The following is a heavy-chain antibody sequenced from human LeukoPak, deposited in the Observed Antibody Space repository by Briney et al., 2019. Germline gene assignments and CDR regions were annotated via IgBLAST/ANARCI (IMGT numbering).Heavy chain of an antibody. V-gene: IGHV4-34*01. D-gene: IGHD3-10*01. CDR2: INHSGST. CDR3: ARVEWFGELSPFDI. J-gene: IGHJ3*02. Sequence: PSETLSLTCAVYGGSFSGYYWSWIRQPPGKGLEWIGEINHSGSTNYNPSLKSRVTISVDTSKNQFSLKLSSVTAADTAVYYCARVEWFGELSPFDIWGQGTMVTVSS. CDR1: GGSFSGYY.